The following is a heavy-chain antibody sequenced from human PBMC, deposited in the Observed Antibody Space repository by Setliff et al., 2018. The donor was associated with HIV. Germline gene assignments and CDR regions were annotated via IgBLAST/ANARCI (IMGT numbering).Heavy chain of an antibody. V-gene: IGHV3-13*01. CDR3: ARTAYYRDSSGYYSVAFDM. J-gene: IGHJ3*02. D-gene: IGHD3-22*01. CDR2: IGTAGDT. Sequence: GGSLRLSCAASGFTFVNHDIEWVRQAPGKGLEWVSHIGTAGDTYYLDSVKGRFTISREDARNSGYHQMNSLRDDDTAVYFCARTAYYRDSSGYYSVAFDMWGPGTMVTVSS. CDR1: GFTFVNHD.